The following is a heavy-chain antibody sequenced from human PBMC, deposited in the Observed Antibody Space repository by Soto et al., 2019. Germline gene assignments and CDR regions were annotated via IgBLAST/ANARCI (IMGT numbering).Heavy chain of an antibody. Sequence: EVQLVESGGGLVQPGGSLRLSCAASGFTVSSNYMSWVRQAPGKGLEWVSVIYSGGSTYYADSVKGRFTISRDNAKNTQYLQMNSMRAEDSDVYYWARGGVAGTDDLDYWGQGTTVTVSS. D-gene: IGHD6-19*01. CDR3: ARGGVAGTDDLDY. V-gene: IGHV3-66*01. CDR1: GFTVSSNY. CDR2: IYSGGST. J-gene: IGHJ4*01.